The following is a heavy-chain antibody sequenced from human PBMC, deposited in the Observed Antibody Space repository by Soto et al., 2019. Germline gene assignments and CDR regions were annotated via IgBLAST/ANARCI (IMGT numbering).Heavy chain of an antibody. V-gene: IGHV1-46*01. CDR2: INPSGGST. CDR3: ARALQGWSLFDY. Sequence: ASVKVSCKASGYTFTTYYIHWVRQAPGQGLEWMGIINPSGGSTNYAQKFQGRVTMTRDTSTSTVYMELSSLRSEDTAVYYCARALQGWSLFDYWGQGTLVTVSS. CDR1: GYTFTTYY. J-gene: IGHJ4*02. D-gene: IGHD3-16*02.